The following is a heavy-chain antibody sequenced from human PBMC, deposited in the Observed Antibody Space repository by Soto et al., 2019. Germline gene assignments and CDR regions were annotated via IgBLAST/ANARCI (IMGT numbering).Heavy chain of an antibody. D-gene: IGHD1-26*01. CDR3: ARPRWDKNDAFDI. CDR1: GFTFSSYG. Sequence: PGGSLRLSCAASGFTFSSYGMHWVRQAPGKGLEWVAVIWYDGSNKYYADSVKGRFTISRDNSKNTLYLQMNSLRAEDTAVYYCARPRWDKNDAFDIWGQGTMVTVSS. V-gene: IGHV3-33*01. CDR2: IWYDGSNK. J-gene: IGHJ3*02.